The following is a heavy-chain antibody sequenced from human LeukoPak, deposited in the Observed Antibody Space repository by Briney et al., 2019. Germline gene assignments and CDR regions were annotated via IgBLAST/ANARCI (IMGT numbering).Heavy chain of an antibody. J-gene: IGHJ5*02. CDR2: ISSSGSTI. Sequence: GGSLRLSCAASGFTFSDYYMSWIRQAPGKGLEWVSYISSSGSTIYYADSVKGRFTISRDNSKNTLYLQMNSLRAEDTAVYYCAREGTTVVTPGWFDPWGQGTLVTVSS. V-gene: IGHV3-11*04. CDR3: AREGTTVVTPGWFDP. D-gene: IGHD4-23*01. CDR1: GFTFSDYY.